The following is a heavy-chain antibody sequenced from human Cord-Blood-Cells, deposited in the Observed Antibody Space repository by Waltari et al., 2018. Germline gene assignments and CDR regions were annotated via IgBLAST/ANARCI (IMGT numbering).Heavy chain of an antibody. V-gene: IGHV1-2*02. D-gene: IGHD2-2*01. CDR2: INPNSGGT. CDR3: ARGGGGGYCSSTSCWNDY. J-gene: IGHJ4*02. Sequence: QVQLVQSGAEVKKPGASVKVSCKASGYTFTGYYMHWVRQAPGQGLEWMGWINPNSGGTNYAQKFRGRVTMTRDTSISTAYMELSRLRSDDTAVYYCARGGGGGYCSSTSCWNDYWGQGTLVTVSS. CDR1: GYTFTGYY.